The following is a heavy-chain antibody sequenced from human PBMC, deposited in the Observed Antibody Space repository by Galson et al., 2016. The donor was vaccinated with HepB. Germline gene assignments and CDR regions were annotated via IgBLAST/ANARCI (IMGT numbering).Heavy chain of an antibody. V-gene: IGHV3-23*01. CDR3: AKMDEGTSKRNIDY. CDR1: GFTFSSYG. J-gene: IGHJ4*02. D-gene: IGHD2-2*03. CDR2: VSGSGGST. Sequence: SLRLSCAASGFTFSSYGMSWVRQAPGKGLEWVSAVSGSGGSTYYADSVKGRFTISRDNSKNTLYLQMNSLRAEDTAVSSCAKMDEGTSKRNIDYWGQGTLVTVST.